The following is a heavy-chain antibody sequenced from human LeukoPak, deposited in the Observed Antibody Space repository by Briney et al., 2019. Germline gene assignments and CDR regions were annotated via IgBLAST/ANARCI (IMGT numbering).Heavy chain of an antibody. CDR2: IYNSGTT. CDR1: SDSITTYY. Sequence: SEKLSRNSTGSSDSITTYYWTWMPQPPGKELEGIAYIYNSGTTYNPSLQSRVTITADTSNNQFSLKVNSVTAADTAVYYCARHPGEYCSSTICYDSRLGFDYWGQGTLVTVSS. J-gene: IGHJ4*02. D-gene: IGHD2-2*01. CDR3: ARHPGEYCSSTICYDSRLGFDY. V-gene: IGHV4-59*08.